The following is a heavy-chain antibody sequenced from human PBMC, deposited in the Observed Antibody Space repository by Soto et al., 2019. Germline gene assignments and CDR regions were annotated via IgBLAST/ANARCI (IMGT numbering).Heavy chain of an antibody. V-gene: IGHV5-10-1*01. Sequence: PGESLKISCQGSGNTFTRCWISWGRQMPGKGVGGGGRIDTTDSKTDYSLCCQGHVTISADRTISTDYLQWGSEKAADTGWCYVAKGRKARCAASNCYLFDYWGQGTLVTVSS. CDR3: AKGRKARCAASNCYLFDY. CDR2: IDTTDSKT. J-gene: IGHJ4*02. D-gene: IGHD2-15*01. CDR1: GNTFTRCW.